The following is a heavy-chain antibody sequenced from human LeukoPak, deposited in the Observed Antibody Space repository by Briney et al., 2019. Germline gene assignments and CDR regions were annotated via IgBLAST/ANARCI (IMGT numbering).Heavy chain of an antibody. CDR3: AREGRDAFNPLFDY. D-gene: IGHD5-24*01. Sequence: PGGSLRLSCAASGFTFSSYWMHWVRQAPGKGLVWVSRINADGSTTLYADSVKGRFTISRDNTKNSLYLHMSNLRADDTAVYYCAREGRDAFNPLFDYWGQGTLVTVSS. V-gene: IGHV3-74*01. CDR2: INADGSTT. CDR1: GFTFSSYW. J-gene: IGHJ4*02.